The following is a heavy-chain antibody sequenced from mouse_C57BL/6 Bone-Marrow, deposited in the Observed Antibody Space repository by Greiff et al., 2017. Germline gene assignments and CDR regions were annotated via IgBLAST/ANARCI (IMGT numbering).Heavy chain of an antibody. D-gene: IGHD1-1*01. CDR3: ARPHYGSSYWFAY. Sequence: VQLKESGGDLVKPGGSLKLSCAASGFTFSSYGMSWVRQTPDKRLEWVATISSGGSYTYYPDSVKGRFTISRDNAKNTLYLQMSSLKSEDTAMYYCARPHYGSSYWFAYWGQGTLVTVSA. J-gene: IGHJ3*01. V-gene: IGHV5-6*01. CDR1: GFTFSSYG. CDR2: ISSGGSYT.